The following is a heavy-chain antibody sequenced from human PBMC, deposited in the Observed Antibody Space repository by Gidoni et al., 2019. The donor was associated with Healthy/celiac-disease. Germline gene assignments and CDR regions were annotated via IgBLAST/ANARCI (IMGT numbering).Heavy chain of an antibody. CDR1: GGSISSYY. CDR2: IYYSGST. J-gene: IGHJ1*01. Sequence: QVQLQESGPGLVKPSETLSLTCTVSGGSISSYYWSWIRQPPGKGLEWIGYIYYSGSTNYNPSLKSRVTISVDTSKNQFSLKLSSVTAADTAVYYCALSSSWYEGYFQHWGRGTLVTVSS. V-gene: IGHV4-59*01. D-gene: IGHD6-13*01. CDR3: ALSSSWYEGYFQH.